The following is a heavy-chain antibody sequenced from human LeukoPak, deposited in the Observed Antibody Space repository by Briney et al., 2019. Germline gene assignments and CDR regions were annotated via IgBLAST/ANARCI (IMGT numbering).Heavy chain of an antibody. J-gene: IGHJ4*02. Sequence: GGSLRLSCAASGFTFTSYAMSWVRQAPGKGLEWVSANSGSGGSTYYADSVKGRFTISRDNAKNSLYLQMNSLRAEDTAVYYCARDSGLRSTVRGGYYFDFWGQGTLVTVSS. CDR3: ARDSGLRSTVRGGYYFDF. V-gene: IGHV3-23*01. CDR1: GFTFTSYA. CDR2: NSGSGGST. D-gene: IGHD3-10*01.